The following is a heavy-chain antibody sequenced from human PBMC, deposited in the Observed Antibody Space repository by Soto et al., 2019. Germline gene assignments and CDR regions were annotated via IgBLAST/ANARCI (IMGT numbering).Heavy chain of an antibody. CDR1: GYTFTSYG. D-gene: IGHD3-10*01. Sequence: ASVKVSCTASGYTFTSYGISWVRQAPGQSLEWMGWINAANGNTKYSQKFQGRVTITRDTSASTAYMELSSLTSEDTAVFYCARSYYYGSGSPPQGSDPWGQGTLVTVSS. CDR3: ARSYYYGSGSPPQGSDP. V-gene: IGHV1-3*01. CDR2: INAANGNT. J-gene: IGHJ5*02.